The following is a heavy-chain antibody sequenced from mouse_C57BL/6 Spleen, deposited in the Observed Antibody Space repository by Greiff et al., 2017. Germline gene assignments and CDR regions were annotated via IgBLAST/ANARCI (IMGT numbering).Heavy chain of an antibody. CDR2: ISYSGST. Sequence: DVQLQESGPGMVKPSQSLSLTCTVSGYSITSGYDWHWIRHFPGNKLEWMGYISYSGSTNYNPSLKSRISITHDTSKNHFFLKLNSVTTEDTATYYCARDDSSGYRTWFAYWGQGTLVTVSA. CDR1: GYSITSGYD. V-gene: IGHV3-1*01. CDR3: ARDDSSGYRTWFAY. D-gene: IGHD3-2*02. J-gene: IGHJ3*01.